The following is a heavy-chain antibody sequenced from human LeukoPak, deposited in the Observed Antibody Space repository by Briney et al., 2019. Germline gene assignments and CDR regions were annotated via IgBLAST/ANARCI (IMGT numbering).Heavy chain of an antibody. V-gene: IGHV3-53*01. D-gene: IGHD6-19*01. J-gene: IGHJ6*02. CDR1: GFTVSTNY. CDR2: IYSGGSA. CDR3: ARVIRQWSPYYFYGMDV. Sequence: PGGSLRLSCAASGFTVSTNYMSWVRQAPGKGLEWVSLIYSGGSAYHADSVKGRFTISRDNSKNTLYLQMNSLRAEDTAVYYCARVIRQWSPYYFYGMDVWGQGTTVTVSS.